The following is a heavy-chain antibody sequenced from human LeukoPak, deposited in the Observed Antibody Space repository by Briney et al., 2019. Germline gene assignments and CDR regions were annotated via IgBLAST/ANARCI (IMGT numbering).Heavy chain of an antibody. D-gene: IGHD6-13*01. CDR3: ARHYWAAAAY. CDR2: IYYSGSY. CDR1: GGSISSSSYY. Sequence: SETLSLTCTVSGGSISSSSYYWGWIPQPPGKGLEGIGSIYYSGSYYYNPSLKIRITISVDTSKNQFTLKRSSVTAADTAVYYCARHYWAAAAYWGQGTLVTVSS. V-gene: IGHV4-39*01. J-gene: IGHJ4*02.